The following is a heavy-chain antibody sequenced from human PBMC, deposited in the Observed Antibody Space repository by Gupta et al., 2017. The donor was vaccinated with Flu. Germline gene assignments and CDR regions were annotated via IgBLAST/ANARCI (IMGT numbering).Heavy chain of an antibody. Sequence: EVQLVESGGGLVKPGGSLRLSCAASGFTFSSYSMTWVRQAPGKGLEWVASISSSSSYIYYADSVKGRFTISRDNAKNSLYLQMNSLRAEDTAVYSCARMDCGGDCFSAFDYWGQGTLVTVSS. V-gene: IGHV3-21*01. CDR3: ARMDCGGDCFSAFDY. J-gene: IGHJ4*02. CDR1: GFTFSSYS. D-gene: IGHD2-21*02. CDR2: ISSSSSYI.